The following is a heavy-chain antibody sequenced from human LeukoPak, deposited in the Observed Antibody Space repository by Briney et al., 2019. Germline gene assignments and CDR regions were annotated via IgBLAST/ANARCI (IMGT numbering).Heavy chain of an antibody. CDR1: GGTFSSYA. CDR3: ASVLSGIAVAGSFDP. CDR2: IIPILGIA. V-gene: IGHV1-69*04. D-gene: IGHD6-19*01. J-gene: IGHJ5*02. Sequence: SVKVSCKASGGTFSSYAISWVRQAPGQGLEWMGRIIPILGIANYAQKFQGRVTITADKSTSTAYMELSSLGSEDTAVYYCASVLSGIAVAGSFDPWGQGTLVTVSS.